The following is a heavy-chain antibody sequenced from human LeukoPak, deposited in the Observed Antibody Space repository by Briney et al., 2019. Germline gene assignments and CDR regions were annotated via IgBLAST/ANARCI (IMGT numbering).Heavy chain of an antibody. J-gene: IGHJ3*02. CDR2: IYHSGST. CDR1: GGSFSGYY. CDR3: ARDGRNTGDAFDI. Sequence: SETLSLTCAVYGGSFSGYYWGWIRQPPGKGLEWIGSIYHSGSTYYNPSLKSRVTISVDTSKNQFSLKLSSVTAADTAVYYCARDGRNTGDAFDIWGQGTMVTVSS. D-gene: IGHD3-10*01. V-gene: IGHV4-38-2*02.